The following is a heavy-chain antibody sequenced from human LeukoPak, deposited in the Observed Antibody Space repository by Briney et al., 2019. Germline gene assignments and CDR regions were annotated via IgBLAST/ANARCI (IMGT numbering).Heavy chain of an antibody. CDR2: IYYNGYT. Sequence: SETLSLTCAVYGGSFSGYYWTWIRQHPGKGLEWIGYIYYNGYTYYNPSLKSRVTISLGTSKNQFSLNLSSVTAADTAVYYCARETASSQNFDYWGQGTLVTVSS. CDR3: ARETASSQNFDY. V-gene: IGHV4-34*09. D-gene: IGHD6-6*01. CDR1: GGSFSGYY. J-gene: IGHJ4*02.